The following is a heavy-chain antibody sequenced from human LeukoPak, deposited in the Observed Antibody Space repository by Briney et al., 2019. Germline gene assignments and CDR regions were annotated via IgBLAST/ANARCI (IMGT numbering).Heavy chain of an antibody. D-gene: IGHD3-10*01. CDR3: ARAVVTMVRGVSRPFDY. CDR2: INHSGST. J-gene: IGHJ4*02. V-gene: IGHV4-34*01. CDR1: GGSFSGYY. Sequence: SETLSLTCAVYGGSFSGYYWSWIRQPPGKGLEWIGEINHSGSTNYNPSLKSRVTISVDTFKNQFSLELSSVTAADTAVYYCARAVVTMVRGVSRPFDYWGQGTLVTVSS.